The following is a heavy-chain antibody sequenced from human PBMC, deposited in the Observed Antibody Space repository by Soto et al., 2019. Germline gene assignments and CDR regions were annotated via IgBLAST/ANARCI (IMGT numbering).Heavy chain of an antibody. CDR3: ARDLLGSYYSHWFDP. CDR2: IYHSGST. J-gene: IGHJ5*02. D-gene: IGHD1-26*01. Sequence: QVQLQESGPGLVKPSGTLSLTCAVSGGSISSSNWWSWVRQPPGKGLEWIGEIYHSGSTNYNPSLEGRVPISVDKSKNQFSLKLSSVTAADTAVYYCARDLLGSYYSHWFDPWGQGTLVTVSS. CDR1: GGSISSSNW. V-gene: IGHV4-4*02.